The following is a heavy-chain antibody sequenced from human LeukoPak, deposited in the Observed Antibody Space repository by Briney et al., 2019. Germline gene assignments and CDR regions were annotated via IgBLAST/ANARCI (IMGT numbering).Heavy chain of an antibody. D-gene: IGHD3-16*02. V-gene: IGHV1-8*01. CDR3: ARSFYDYVWGSYRCPFDP. Sequence: ASVKVSCKASGYTFTSYDINWVRQATGQGLEWMGWMNPNSGNTGYAQKFQGRVTMTRNTSISTAYMELSSLRSEDTAVYYCARSFYDYVWGSYRCPFDPWGQGTLVTVSS. CDR1: GYTFTSYD. CDR2: MNPNSGNT. J-gene: IGHJ5*02.